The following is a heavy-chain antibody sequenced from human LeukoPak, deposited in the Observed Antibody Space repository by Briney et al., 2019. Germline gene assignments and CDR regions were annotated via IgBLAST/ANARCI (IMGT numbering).Heavy chain of an antibody. V-gene: IGHV3-11*01. D-gene: IGHD4-23*01. CDR3: ARDIRAFAATVGFNWFDP. CDR2: ISSSGSTI. CDR1: GFTFSDYY. J-gene: IGHJ5*02. Sequence: GGSLRLSCAASGFTFSDYYMSWIRQAPGKGLEWVSYISSSGSTIYYADSVKGRFTISRDNAKNSLYLQMNSLRAEDTAVYYCARDIRAFAATVGFNWFDPWGQGTLVTVSS.